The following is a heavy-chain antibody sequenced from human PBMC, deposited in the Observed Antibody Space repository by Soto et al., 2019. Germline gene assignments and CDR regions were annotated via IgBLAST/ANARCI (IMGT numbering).Heavy chain of an antibody. Sequence: QVQLQESGPGLVRPSETLSLTCTVSGGSISSYYWSWIRQPPGEGLEWIGYIYYSGSANYNPSLKSRVTISVDTSKNQFSLKLSSATAADTAVYYCARNYGGNVDYWGQGTLVTVSS. J-gene: IGHJ4*02. CDR2: IYYSGSA. V-gene: IGHV4-59*08. CDR1: GGSISSYY. D-gene: IGHD4-17*01. CDR3: ARNYGGNVDY.